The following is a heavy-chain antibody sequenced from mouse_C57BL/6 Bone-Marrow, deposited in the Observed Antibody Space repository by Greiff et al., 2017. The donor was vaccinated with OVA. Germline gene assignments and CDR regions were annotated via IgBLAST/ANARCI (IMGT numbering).Heavy chain of an antibody. Sequence: QVQLQQPGTELVKPGASVKLSCKASGYTFTSYWMHWVKQRPGQGLEWIGNINPSNGGTNYNEKFKSKATLTVDKSSSTAYMQLSSLTSEDSAVYYCARCRYYGSSYRGYWYCDVWGTGTTVTVSS. CDR1: GYTFTSYW. CDR3: ARCRYYGSSYRGYWYCDV. CDR2: INPSNGGT. J-gene: IGHJ1*03. D-gene: IGHD1-1*01. V-gene: IGHV1-53*01.